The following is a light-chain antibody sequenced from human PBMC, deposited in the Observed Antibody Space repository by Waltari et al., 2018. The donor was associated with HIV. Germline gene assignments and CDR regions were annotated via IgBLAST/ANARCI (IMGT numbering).Light chain of an antibody. V-gene: IGKV3-11*01. CDR2: DAS. J-gene: IGKJ1*01. Sequence: EIALTQSPATLSLSPGERATLSCRASQSVSSYLVWYQQKPGQAPRLLIYDASNRATGIPARFSGSGSGTDFTLTISSLEPEDFAVYYCQQRSNWWTFGQGTKVEIK. CDR3: QQRSNWWT. CDR1: QSVSSY.